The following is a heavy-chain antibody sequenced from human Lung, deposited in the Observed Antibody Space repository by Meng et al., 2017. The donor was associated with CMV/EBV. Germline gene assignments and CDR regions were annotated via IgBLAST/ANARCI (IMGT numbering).Heavy chain of an antibody. D-gene: IGHD6-6*01. CDR3: DASDY. CDR1: GCALCRYD. CDR2: RTGSGGRT. V-gene: IGHV3-23*01. Sequence: GTLRLSCGASGCALCRYDVSWARQAAGKGLEWISARTGSGGRTHYADSVKGRFTISRDNSKNTLYLQMNSLRAEDAAVYYCDASDYWGQGTLVTVSS. J-gene: IGHJ4*02.